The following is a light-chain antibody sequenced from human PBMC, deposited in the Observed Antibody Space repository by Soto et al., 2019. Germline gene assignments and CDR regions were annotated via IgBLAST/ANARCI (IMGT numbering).Light chain of an antibody. V-gene: IGLV1-40*01. Sequence: QSVLTQPPSVSGAPAQRATISCTGTSSNIGSGQDFHWYRQLPAAAPKFLISDSNNPAPGVPDPFTVSKSGASASPAITGLRAEDEGDYFCQSHGTRLSGLYVFGTGTKVTVL. CDR1: SSNIGSGQD. J-gene: IGLJ1*01. CDR2: DSN. CDR3: QSHGTRLSGLYV.